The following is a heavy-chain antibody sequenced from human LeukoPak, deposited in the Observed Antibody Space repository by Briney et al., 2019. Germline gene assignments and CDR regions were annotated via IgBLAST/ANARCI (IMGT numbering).Heavy chain of an antibody. D-gene: IGHD6-13*01. J-gene: IGHJ3*02. CDR1: GYTLTELS. V-gene: IGHV1-24*01. CDR2: FDPKDGDT. Sequence: ASAKVSCKVSGYTLTELSVHWVRQAPGKGLEWMGNFDPKDGDTIYAQRFQGRVTMTEDTSTHTAYMELSSLRSEDTAVYYCARDGGIAAAGTAFDIWGQGTMVTVSS. CDR3: ARDGGIAAAGTAFDI.